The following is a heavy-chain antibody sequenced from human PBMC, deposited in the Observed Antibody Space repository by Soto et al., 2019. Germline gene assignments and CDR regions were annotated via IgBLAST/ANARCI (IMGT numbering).Heavy chain of an antibody. V-gene: IGHV1-3*01. CDR3: ARDWGNYYYGMDV. J-gene: IGHJ6*02. D-gene: IGHD7-27*01. CDR2: INADNGNT. Sequence: QVQLVQSGAEVKKPGASVKVSRKASGYTFTSYAIHWVRQAPGQRLEWMGWINADNGNTKYSQKFQGRVTITRDTSASTAHMEVSSLRSEDTAVYYCARDWGNYYYGMDVWGQGTTVTVSS. CDR1: GYTFTSYA.